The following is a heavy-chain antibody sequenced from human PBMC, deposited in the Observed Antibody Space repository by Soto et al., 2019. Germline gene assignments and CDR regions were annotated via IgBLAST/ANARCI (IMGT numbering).Heavy chain of an antibody. D-gene: IGHD3-3*01. CDR2: ISRSGDST. J-gene: IGHJ4*02. CDR3: ARLGSGLDY. CDR1: GLTFSTYA. Sequence: EVQLVESGGGLVQPGGSLTISCAASGLTFSTYAMHWVRQAPGRGLEYVSAISRSGDSTYHADSVKGRFTISRDNSKNTVYLQLGSLRLEDMGVYYCARLGSGLDYWGQGTLVTVSS. V-gene: IGHV3-64*07.